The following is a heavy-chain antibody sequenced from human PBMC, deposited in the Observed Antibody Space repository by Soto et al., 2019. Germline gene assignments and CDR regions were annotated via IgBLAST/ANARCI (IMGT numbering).Heavy chain of an antibody. V-gene: IGHV5-51*01. CDR2: IYPGGDSDT. Sequence: PGESLKISCKTSGYSFTSYWIGWVRQMPGKGLEWVAIIYPGGDSDTRYSPSFEGQVTISADKSITTAYLQWRSLKASDTAMYYCATQMATSQDAFDLWGQGTVVTVSS. CDR1: GYSFTSYW. CDR3: ATQMATSQDAFDL. J-gene: IGHJ3*01.